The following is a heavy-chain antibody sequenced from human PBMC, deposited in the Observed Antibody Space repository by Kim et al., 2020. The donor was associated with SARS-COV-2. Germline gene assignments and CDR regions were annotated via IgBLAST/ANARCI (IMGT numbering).Heavy chain of an antibody. CDR2: ISDSGVTT. CDR1: EFPFNTYA. CDR3: TGSRGGLRFHSFDY. V-gene: IGHV3-23*01. D-gene: IGHD5-12*01. J-gene: IGHJ4*02. Sequence: GGSLRLSCAASEFPFNTYAMSWVRQAPGRGLEWVSAISDSGVTTFYADSVRSRFTISRDNSKNTLFLHMSSLRVEDTAVYYCTGSRGGLRFHSFDYWGQGTLVTVSS.